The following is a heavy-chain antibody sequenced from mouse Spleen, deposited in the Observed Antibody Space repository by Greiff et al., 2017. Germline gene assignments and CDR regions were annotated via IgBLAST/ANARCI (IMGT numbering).Heavy chain of an antibody. Sequence: EVKLVESGGGLVKLGGSLKLSCAASGFTFSSYAMSWVRQTPEKRLEWVATISSGGGNTYYPDSVKGRFTISRDNAKNTLYLQMSSLKSEDTAMYYCVRRGYRYEDFDYWGQGTTLTVSS. J-gene: IGHJ2*01. V-gene: IGHV5-9*04. D-gene: IGHD2-14*01. CDR1: GFTFSSYA. CDR2: ISSGGGNT. CDR3: VRRGYRYEDFDY.